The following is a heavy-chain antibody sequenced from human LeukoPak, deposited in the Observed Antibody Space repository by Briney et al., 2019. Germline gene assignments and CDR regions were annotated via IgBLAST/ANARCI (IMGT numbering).Heavy chain of an antibody. CDR2: IYYSGST. V-gene: IGHV4-59*01. CDR1: GGSISSYY. D-gene: IGHD3-10*01. Sequence: SETLSLTCTVSGGSISSYYWSWIRQPPGKGLEWIGYIYYSGSTNYNPSLKSRVTISVDTSKNQFSLKLSSVTAADTAVYYCARHQLGGSGSYYKSAKYYFDYWGQGTLVTVSS. CDR3: ARHQLGGSGSYYKSAKYYFDY. J-gene: IGHJ4*02.